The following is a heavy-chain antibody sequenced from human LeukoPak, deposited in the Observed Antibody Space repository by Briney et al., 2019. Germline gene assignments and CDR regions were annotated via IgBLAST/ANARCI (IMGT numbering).Heavy chain of an antibody. Sequence: ASVTVSFTASGYTFTSYAMHWVRQAPGQRLEWMGWINAGNGNTKYSQKFQGRVTITRDTSASTAYMELSSLRSEDTAVYYCARAIAAAGTSSWFDPWGQGTLATVSS. CDR2: INAGNGNT. D-gene: IGHD6-13*01. V-gene: IGHV1-3*01. CDR1: GYTFTSYA. J-gene: IGHJ5*02. CDR3: ARAIAAAGTSSWFDP.